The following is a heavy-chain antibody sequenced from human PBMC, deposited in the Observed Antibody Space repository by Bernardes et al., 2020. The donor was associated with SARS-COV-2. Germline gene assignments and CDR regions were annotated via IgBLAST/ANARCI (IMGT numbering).Heavy chain of an antibody. J-gene: IGHJ4*02. CDR2: IPYSGIT. CDR3: ARWSSWSQTKYYFDY. V-gene: IGHV4-31*03. Sequence: SETLSLTCTVSGGSISSGGYFWSWIRQHPGKGLELIGYIPYSGITRYNPSLQSRVTISVDTSKNQFSLKLTSVTAADTAVYYCARWSSWSQTKYYFDYWGQGTLVTVSS. CDR1: GGSISSGGYF. D-gene: IGHD6-13*01.